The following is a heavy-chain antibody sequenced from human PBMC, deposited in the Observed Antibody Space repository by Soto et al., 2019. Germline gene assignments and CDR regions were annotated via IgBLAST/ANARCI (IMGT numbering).Heavy chain of an antibody. J-gene: IGHJ5*02. D-gene: IGHD3-22*01. CDR3: ARAGDSGGYYWFDP. Sequence: EVQLVESGGGLVQPGGSLTLSCAASGFTFRSYSMNWVRQAPGKGLEWVSYISSGSSTIHYADSVKGRFTISRDNAKNSLFLQMNSLRAEDTAVYYCARAGDSGGYYWFDPWGQGTLVTVSS. V-gene: IGHV3-48*01. CDR1: GFTFRSYS. CDR2: ISSGSSTI.